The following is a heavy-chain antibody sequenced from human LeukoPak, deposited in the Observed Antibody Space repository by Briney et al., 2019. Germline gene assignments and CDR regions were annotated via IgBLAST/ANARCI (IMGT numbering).Heavy chain of an antibody. V-gene: IGHV4-59*11. CDR1: GGSISSHF. D-gene: IGHD6-19*01. CDR2: ISYSGST. CDR3: ARYSYSSGWSYFQY. J-gene: IGHJ1*01. Sequence: PSETLSLTCTVSGGSISSHFWSWIRQPPGKGLEWIGYISYSGSTNYNPSLKSRVTISLDTSQNQFSLRLNSVTAADTAVYYCARYSYSSGWSYFQYWGQGTLVTVSS.